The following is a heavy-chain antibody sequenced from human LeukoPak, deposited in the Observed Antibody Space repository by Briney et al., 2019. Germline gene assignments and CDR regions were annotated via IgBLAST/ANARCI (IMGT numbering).Heavy chain of an antibody. Sequence: ASVKVSCKASGYTFTTYAMHWVSQAPGQRLEWMGWINAGNGNTKYSQKFQARVTITRDTSASTAYMELSSLRSEDTAVYYCARDPIGSRWPYYFDYWGQGTLVTVSS. V-gene: IGHV1-3*01. J-gene: IGHJ4*02. CDR1: GYTFTTYA. D-gene: IGHD6-13*01. CDR2: INAGNGNT. CDR3: ARDPIGSRWPYYFDY.